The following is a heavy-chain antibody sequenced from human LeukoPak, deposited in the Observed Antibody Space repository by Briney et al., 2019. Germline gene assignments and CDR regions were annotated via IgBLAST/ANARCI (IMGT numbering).Heavy chain of an antibody. J-gene: IGHJ3*02. D-gene: IGHD1-26*01. CDR3: ARGVSGSYANAFDI. Sequence: TSETLSLTCAVYGGSFSGYYWSWVRQPPGKGLEWIGEINHGGSTNYNPSPKSRVTISVDTSKNQFSLKVNSVTAADTAVYYCARGVSGSYANAFDIWGQGTVVTVSS. CDR2: INHGGST. CDR1: GGSFSGYY. V-gene: IGHV4-34*01.